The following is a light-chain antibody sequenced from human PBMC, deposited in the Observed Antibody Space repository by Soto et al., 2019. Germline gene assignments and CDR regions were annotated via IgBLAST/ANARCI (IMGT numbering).Light chain of an antibody. CDR2: TNN. CDR3: ATWDGILNVCV. Sequence: QSVLTQPPSVSGTPGQRVTISCSGGKSDIGSNTVFWFQHVPGTAPRLLIYTNNQRPSGVPDRFSGSKSDTSASLAISGLQSEDAADYFCATWDGILNVCVFGGGTKLTVL. V-gene: IGLV1-44*01. CDR1: KSDIGSNT. J-gene: IGLJ3*02.